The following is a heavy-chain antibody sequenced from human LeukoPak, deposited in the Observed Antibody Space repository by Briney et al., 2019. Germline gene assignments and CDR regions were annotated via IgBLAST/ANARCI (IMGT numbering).Heavy chain of an antibody. J-gene: IGHJ3*02. Sequence: PSETLSLTCTVSGGSISSYYWSWIRQPAGKGLEWIGRIYTSGSTNYNPSLKSRVTMSVDTSKNQFSLKLSSVTAADTAVYYCARGLSRITMVRGDYFDIWGQGTMVTVSS. V-gene: IGHV4-4*07. D-gene: IGHD3-10*01. CDR1: GGSISSYY. CDR2: IYTSGST. CDR3: ARGLSRITMVRGDYFDI.